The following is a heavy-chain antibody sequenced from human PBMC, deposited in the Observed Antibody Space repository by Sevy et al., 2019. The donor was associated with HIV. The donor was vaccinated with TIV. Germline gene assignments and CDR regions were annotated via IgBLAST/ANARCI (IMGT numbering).Heavy chain of an antibody. D-gene: IGHD3-10*01. Sequence: ASVKVSCKASGYTFITYAMNWVRQAPGQGLEWMGWINTNTGNPTYAQGFTGRFVFSLDTSASTAYLQISSLKAEDTAVYYCARDITMVRGVPRWFDPWGQGTLVTVSS. CDR1: GYTFITYA. CDR3: ARDITMVRGVPRWFDP. V-gene: IGHV7-4-1*02. CDR2: INTNTGNP. J-gene: IGHJ5*02.